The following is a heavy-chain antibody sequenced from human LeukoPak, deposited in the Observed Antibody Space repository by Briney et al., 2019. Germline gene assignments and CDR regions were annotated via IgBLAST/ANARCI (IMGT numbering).Heavy chain of an antibody. J-gene: IGHJ5*02. Sequence: SETLSLTCTVSGGSISSYYWSWIRQPPGKGLEWIGYIYYSGSTSYNPALKSRVTISVDTSKNQFSLKLDSVTAADTSVYYCARYSSSSGWFDPWGQGTLVTVSS. D-gene: IGHD6-6*01. V-gene: IGHV4-59*08. CDR2: IYYSGST. CDR3: ARYSSSSGWFDP. CDR1: GGSISSYY.